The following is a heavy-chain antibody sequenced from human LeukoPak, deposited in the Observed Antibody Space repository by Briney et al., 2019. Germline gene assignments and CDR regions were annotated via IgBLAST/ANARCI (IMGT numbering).Heavy chain of an antibody. V-gene: IGHV3-23*01. CDR3: AAIAPAGLY. CDR2: ISGSGSST. CDR1: GFTFSSYS. J-gene: IGHJ4*02. Sequence: PGGSLRLSCAASGFTFSSYSMNWVRQAPGKGLEWVSGISGSGSSTYYADSVKDRFTISRDNSKNTLYLQMNSLRVEDTAVYYCAAIAPAGLYWGQGTLVTVSS. D-gene: IGHD6-13*01.